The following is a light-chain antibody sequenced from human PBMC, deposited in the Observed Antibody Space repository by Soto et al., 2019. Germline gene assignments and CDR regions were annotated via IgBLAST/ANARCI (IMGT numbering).Light chain of an antibody. CDR1: QSVSSN. Sequence: EIVMTQSPATLSVSPGERATLSCRASQSVSSNLAWYQQKPGQAPRRLIYGASTRATGIPARFSGSGSGTEFTLTISSLQPEDFAVYYCQQYNSWPWTFGQGTKVEIK. CDR2: GAS. V-gene: IGKV3-15*01. J-gene: IGKJ1*01. CDR3: QQYNSWPWT.